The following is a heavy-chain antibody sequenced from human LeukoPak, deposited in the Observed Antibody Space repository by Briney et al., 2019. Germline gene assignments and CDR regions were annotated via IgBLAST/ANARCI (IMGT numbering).Heavy chain of an antibody. CDR3: AKDQIGWAPGYVSGPLDQ. Sequence: PGRPLRLSRAASGFSFTMYGIHWVRQSPGKGLEWVAVISTDGNNEYYAKSVKGRFTISRDNSKNTVYLQMTSLRTEDTAVYYCAKDQIGWAPGYVSGPLDQWGQGTLVTVSS. CDR1: GFSFTMYG. J-gene: IGHJ4*02. CDR2: ISTDGNNE. V-gene: IGHV3-30*18. D-gene: IGHD6-19*01.